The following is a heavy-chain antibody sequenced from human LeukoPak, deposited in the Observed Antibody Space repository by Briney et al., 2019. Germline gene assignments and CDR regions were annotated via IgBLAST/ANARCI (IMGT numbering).Heavy chain of an antibody. J-gene: IGHJ4*02. Sequence: SETLSLTCTVSGGSISSSSYYWGWIRQPPGKGLEWIGSIYYSGSTYCNPSLKSRVTISVDTSKNQFSLKLSSVTAADTAVYYCATVDTGDYWGQGTLVTVSS. D-gene: IGHD5-18*01. CDR1: GGSISSSSYY. V-gene: IGHV4-39*07. CDR2: IYYSGST. CDR3: ATVDTGDY.